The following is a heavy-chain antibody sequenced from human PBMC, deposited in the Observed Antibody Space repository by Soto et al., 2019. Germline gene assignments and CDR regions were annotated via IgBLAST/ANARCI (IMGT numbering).Heavy chain of an antibody. J-gene: IGHJ4*02. CDR3: ARVKIGYYYDSSGYLAGGY. Sequence: QVQLVQSGAEVKKPGASVKVSCKASGYTFTIYGISWVRQAPGQGPEWMGWISAYNGNTNYAQKLQGRVTMSTDTSTRTAYIELRSLRSDDTGVYYCARVKIGYYYDSSGYLAGGYWGQGTLVTVSS. D-gene: IGHD3-22*01. V-gene: IGHV1-18*01. CDR1: GYTFTIYG. CDR2: ISAYNGNT.